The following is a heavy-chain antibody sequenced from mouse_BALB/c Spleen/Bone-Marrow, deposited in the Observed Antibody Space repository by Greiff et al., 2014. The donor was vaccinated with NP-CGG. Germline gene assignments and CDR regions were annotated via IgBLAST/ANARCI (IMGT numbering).Heavy chain of an antibody. CDR2: INSDGGST. J-gene: IGHJ3*01. Sequence: EVQRVESGGGLVQPGESLKLSCESNEYEFPSHDMSWVRKTPEKRLELVAAINSDGGSTYYPDTMERRFIISRDNSKKTLYLQMSSLRTEDTAYYYDAKHGDYYGSSLFAYWGQGTLVTVSA. CDR1: EYEFPSHD. V-gene: IGHV5-2*01. CDR3: AKHGDYYGSSLFAY. D-gene: IGHD1-1*01.